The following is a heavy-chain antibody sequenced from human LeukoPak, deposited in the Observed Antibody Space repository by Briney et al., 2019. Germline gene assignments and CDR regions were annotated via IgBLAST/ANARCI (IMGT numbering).Heavy chain of an antibody. Sequence: SQTLSLTCAISGDSVSSNSAAWSWIGQSPSRGLEWLGRTYFRSKWSDDYAVSVQGRITINADTSKNQFSLQLNSVTPEDTAVYYCGCADGRGSYHAWGQGTLVTVSS. J-gene: IGHJ5*02. D-gene: IGHD3-16*02. V-gene: IGHV6-1*01. CDR3: GCADGRGSYHA. CDR1: GDSVSSNSAA. CDR2: TYFRSKWSD.